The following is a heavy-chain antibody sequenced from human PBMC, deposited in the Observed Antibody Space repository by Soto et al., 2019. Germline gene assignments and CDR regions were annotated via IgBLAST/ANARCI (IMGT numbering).Heavy chain of an antibody. CDR1: GFTFINYI. V-gene: IGHV3-21*01. D-gene: IGHD2-8*01. J-gene: IGHJ5*02. CDR3: VRDSLMRTS. CDR2: ISSGSSYI. Sequence: GGSLRLSCAGSGFTFINYIMTWVRQAPGKGLEWVSSISSGSSYIYYAESLKGRFTISRDDARNSLYLQMNNLRADDTAVYYCVRDSLMRTSWGQGTLVTVSS.